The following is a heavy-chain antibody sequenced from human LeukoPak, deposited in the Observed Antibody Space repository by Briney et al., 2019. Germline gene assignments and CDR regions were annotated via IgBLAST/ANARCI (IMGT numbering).Heavy chain of an antibody. J-gene: IGHJ4*02. Sequence: PGGSLRLSCAASGFIFSTHWMNWVRQAPGKGLEWVAIIKGDGTGTLYGDSVKGRFTISRDNTKSSLYLQINSLRAEDTAVYYCVGGGGWLPDFWGQGVLVTVSS. CDR3: VGGGGWLPDF. V-gene: IGHV3-7*01. CDR1: GFIFSTHW. CDR2: IKGDGTGT. D-gene: IGHD6-19*01.